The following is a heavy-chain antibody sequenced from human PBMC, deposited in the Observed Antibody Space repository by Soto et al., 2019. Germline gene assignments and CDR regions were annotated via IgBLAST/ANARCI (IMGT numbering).Heavy chain of an antibody. CDR2: IYPDNSDT. CDR1: GYMFYGYW. J-gene: IGHJ5*01. CDR3: ARFGGPGLSHNWFDS. Sequence: EVQLVQSGAEVKKPGDSLKISCEGSGYMFYGYWIGWVRQMPGKGLEWMGLIYPDNSDTRYSPSFQGQVTLSAAKSINTAYLQWSTLKASDTAMYYCARFGGPGLSHNWFDSWGQGTLVTVSS. D-gene: IGHD3-16*01. V-gene: IGHV5-51*03.